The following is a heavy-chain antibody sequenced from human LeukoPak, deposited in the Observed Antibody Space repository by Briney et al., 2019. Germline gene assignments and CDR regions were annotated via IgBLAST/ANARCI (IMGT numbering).Heavy chain of an antibody. CDR2: IYSGGST. CDR3: ASIPYYYDSSGSYDAFDI. J-gene: IGHJ3*02. V-gene: IGHV3-66*01. Sequence: PGGSLRLSCAASGFTVSSNYMSWVRQAPGKGLEWVSVIYSGGSTYYADSVKGRFTISRDNSKNTLYLQMNSLRAEDTAVYYCASIPYYYDSSGSYDAFDIWGQGTMVTVSS. D-gene: IGHD3-22*01. CDR1: GFTVSSNY.